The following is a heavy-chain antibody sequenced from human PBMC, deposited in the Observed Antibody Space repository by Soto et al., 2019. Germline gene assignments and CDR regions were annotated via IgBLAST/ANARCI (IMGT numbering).Heavy chain of an antibody. CDR1: GYIFSDFY. J-gene: IGHJ5*02. D-gene: IGHD3-10*01. Sequence: ASVKVSCKASGYIFSDFYIHWVRQAPGQGLEWMGWINPDSGDTDDAQLFQGRVTMTCDTSITTAYMELTGLRSDDTAVYYCVRDYYTSSAWFDLWGQGTLVTVSS. CDR2: INPDSGDT. V-gene: IGHV1-2*02. CDR3: VRDYYTSSAWFDL.